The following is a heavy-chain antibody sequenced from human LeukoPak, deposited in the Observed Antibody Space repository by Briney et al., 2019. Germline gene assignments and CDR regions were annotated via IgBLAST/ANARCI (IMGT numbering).Heavy chain of an antibody. Sequence: ASVKVSCKASGYTFTSYDINWVRQATGQGLEWMGWMNPNSGNTGYAQKFQGRVTMTRDTSISTAYMELSRLGSDDTAVYYCARIRQLARGPFDYWGQGTLVTVSS. CDR2: MNPNSGNT. J-gene: IGHJ4*02. CDR3: ARIRQLARGPFDY. D-gene: IGHD6-6*01. V-gene: IGHV1-8*01. CDR1: GYTFTSYD.